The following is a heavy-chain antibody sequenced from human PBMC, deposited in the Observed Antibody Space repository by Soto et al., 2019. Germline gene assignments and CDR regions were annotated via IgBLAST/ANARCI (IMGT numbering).Heavy chain of an antibody. CDR3: ARGCSSTSCRSYGMDV. D-gene: IGHD2-2*01. J-gene: IGHJ6*02. V-gene: IGHV1-18*01. CDR2: ISAYNGNT. Sequence: GASVKVSCKASGYTFTSYGISWVRQAPGQGLEWMRWISAYNGNTNYAQKLQGRVTMTTDTSTSTAYMELRSLRSDDTAVYYCARGCSSTSCRSYGMDVWGQGTTVTVSS. CDR1: GYTFTSYG.